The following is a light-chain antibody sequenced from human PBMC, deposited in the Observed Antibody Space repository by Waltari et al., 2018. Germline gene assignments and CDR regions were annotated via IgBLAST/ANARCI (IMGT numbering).Light chain of an antibody. CDR1: QSLQTN. V-gene: IGKV3-15*01. Sequence: ETVMTQSPATLSVSPGESATLSCRASQSLQTNLAWYQHKPGQAPRLPIYGASTRATGIPARFSGSGSGTKFTLTISSVQSEDSAVYYCQQYNKWPSWTFGQGTKVEIK. CDR3: QQYNKWPSWT. CDR2: GAS. J-gene: IGKJ1*01.